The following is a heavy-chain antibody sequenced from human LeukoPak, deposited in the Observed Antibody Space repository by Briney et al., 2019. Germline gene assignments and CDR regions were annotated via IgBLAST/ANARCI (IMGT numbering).Heavy chain of an antibody. D-gene: IGHD6-13*01. Sequence: PSETLSLTCTVSGGSISSSSYYWGWIRQPPGKGLEWIGSIYYSGSTYYNPSLKSRVTISVDTSKNQFSLKLSSVTAADTAVCYCARHGLAAGADYWGQGTLVTVSS. J-gene: IGHJ4*02. CDR2: IYYSGST. V-gene: IGHV4-39*01. CDR1: GGSISSSSYY. CDR3: ARHGLAAGADY.